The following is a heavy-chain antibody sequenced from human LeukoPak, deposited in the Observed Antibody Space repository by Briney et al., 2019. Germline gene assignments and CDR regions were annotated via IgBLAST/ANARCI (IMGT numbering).Heavy chain of an antibody. CDR1: VFTFDDYS. Sequence: GRSLRLSCAASVFTFDDYSMHWVRQAPGKGLEWVSGISWNSGSIGYADSVKGRFTISRDNAKNSLYLQMNSLRAEDTTFYYCAKDSGSWYTKGLDYWGQGTLVTVSP. V-gene: IGHV3-9*01. CDR2: ISWNSGSI. J-gene: IGHJ4*02. CDR3: AKDSGSWYTKGLDY. D-gene: IGHD6-13*01.